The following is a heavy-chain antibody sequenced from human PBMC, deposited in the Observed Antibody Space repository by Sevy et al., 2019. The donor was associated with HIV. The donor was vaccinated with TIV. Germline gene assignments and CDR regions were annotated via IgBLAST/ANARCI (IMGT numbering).Heavy chain of an antibody. CDR1: GGSINSDH. CDR3: ARRNDFDI. J-gene: IGHJ3*02. Sequence: SETLSLTCTVSGGSINSDHWNWIRQPPRKGLGWIGYVYYTGGTNYNPSLKNRVTISVDRTKNQFSLKLTSVTAADTAVYYCARRNDFDIWGQGTMVTVSS. V-gene: IGHV4-59*08. CDR2: VYYTGGT.